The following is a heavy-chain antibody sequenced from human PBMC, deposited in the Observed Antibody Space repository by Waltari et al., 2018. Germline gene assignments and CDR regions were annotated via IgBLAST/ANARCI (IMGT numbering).Heavy chain of an antibody. J-gene: IGHJ4*02. CDR2: FDPEDGET. CDR1: AYTLTASA. CDR3: ARGGGGTLIFGVGYYFDY. Sequence: QVQLVQYGAAVKNPVASVKVSCQVYAYTLTASAMHWVRQAPDRGLEWMGGFDPEDGETIYAQKFQGRVTMTEDTSTDTAYMELSSLRSEDTAVYYCARGGGGTLIFGVGYYFDYWGQGTLVTVSS. V-gene: IGHV1-24*01. D-gene: IGHD3-3*01.